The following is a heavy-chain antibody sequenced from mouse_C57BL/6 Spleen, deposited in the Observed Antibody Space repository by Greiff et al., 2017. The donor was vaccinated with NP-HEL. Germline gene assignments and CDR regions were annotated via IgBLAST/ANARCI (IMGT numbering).Heavy chain of an antibody. V-gene: IGHV5-17*01. Sequence: DVMLVESGGGLVKPGGSLKLSCAASGFTFSDYGMHWVRQAPEKGLEWVAYISSGSSTIYYADTVKGRFTISRDNAKNTLFLQMTSLRSEDTAMYYCARSSYYSNYGYFDVWGSGTTVTVSS. CDR2: ISSGSSTI. J-gene: IGHJ1*01. CDR3: ARSSYYSNYGYFDV. CDR1: GFTFSDYG. D-gene: IGHD2-5*01.